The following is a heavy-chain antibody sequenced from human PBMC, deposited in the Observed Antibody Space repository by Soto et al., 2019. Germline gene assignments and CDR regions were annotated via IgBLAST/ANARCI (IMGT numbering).Heavy chain of an antibody. Sequence: EASVKVSCKASGGTFSSYAISWVRQAPGQGLEWMGGIIPIFGTANYAQKFQGRVTITADKSTSTAYMELSSLRSEDTAVYYCARHRVGDFWSVPVRYYGMDVWGQGTTVTVSS. CDR1: GGTFSSYA. CDR3: ARHRVGDFWSVPVRYYGMDV. J-gene: IGHJ6*02. CDR2: IIPIFGTA. D-gene: IGHD3-3*01. V-gene: IGHV1-69*06.